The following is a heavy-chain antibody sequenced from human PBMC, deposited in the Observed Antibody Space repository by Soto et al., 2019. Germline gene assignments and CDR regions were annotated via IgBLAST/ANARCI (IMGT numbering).Heavy chain of an antibody. Sequence: GESLKISCKGSGYSFTSYWIGWVRQMPGKGLEWMGIIYPGDSDTRYSPSFQGQVTISADKSISTAYLQWSSLKASDTAMYYCARLVPDRDIVVVVAATFDPWGQGTLVTVSS. V-gene: IGHV5-51*01. CDR1: GYSFTSYW. CDR2: IYPGDSDT. J-gene: IGHJ5*02. D-gene: IGHD2-15*01. CDR3: ARLVPDRDIVVVVAATFDP.